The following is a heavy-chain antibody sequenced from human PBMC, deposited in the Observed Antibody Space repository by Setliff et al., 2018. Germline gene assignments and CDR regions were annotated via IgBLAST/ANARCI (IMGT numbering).Heavy chain of an antibody. CDR3: ARSLVGATTGIDY. CDR1: GFTFSSYA. CDR2: ISGSGGST. Sequence: LRLSCAASGFTFSSYAMSWVRQAPGKGLEWVSAISGSGGSTYYADSVKGRFTISRDNSKNTLYLQMNSLRAEDTAVYYCARSLVGATTGIDYWGQGTLVTVSS. V-gene: IGHV3-23*01. J-gene: IGHJ4*02. D-gene: IGHD1-26*01.